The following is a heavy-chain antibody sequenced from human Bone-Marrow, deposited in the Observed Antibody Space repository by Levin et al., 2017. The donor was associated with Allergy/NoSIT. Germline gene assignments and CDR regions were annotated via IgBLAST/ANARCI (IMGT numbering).Heavy chain of an antibody. CDR3: ARVSGGSCYDY. J-gene: IGHJ4*02. D-gene: IGHD2-15*01. Sequence: PGGSLRLSCAASGFTFSSYAMSWVRQAPGKGLEWVSTISGSGVSTYHADSVKGRFTISRDKSKNTVYLQTNSLRAEDTAVYYCARVSGGSCYDYWGQGTLVTVSS. CDR2: ISGSGVST. V-gene: IGHV3-23*01. CDR1: GFTFSSYA.